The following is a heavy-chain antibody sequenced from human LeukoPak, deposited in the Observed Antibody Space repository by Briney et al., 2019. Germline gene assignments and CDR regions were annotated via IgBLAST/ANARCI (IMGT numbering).Heavy chain of an antibody. D-gene: IGHD6-19*01. J-gene: IGHJ4*02. CDR3: ARDRIAVAESYFDY. CDR1: GYTFTSYG. V-gene: IGHV1-18*01. CDR2: ISAYNGNT. Sequence: ASVKVSCKASGYTFTSYGISWVRQAPGQGLEWLGWISAYNGNTNYAQKLQGRVTMTTDTSTSTAYMELRSLRSDDTAVYYCARDRIAVAESYFDYWGQGTQVTVSS.